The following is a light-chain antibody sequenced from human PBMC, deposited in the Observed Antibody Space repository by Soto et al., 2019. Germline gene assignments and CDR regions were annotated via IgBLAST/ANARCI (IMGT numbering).Light chain of an antibody. CDR3: SSYVGSNNFPYV. CDR1: SSDVGGYNY. CDR2: EVD. Sequence: QSALTQPPSASGSPGQSVTISCTGTSSDVGGYNYVSWYQHHPGKAPKLIIYEVDERPSGVPDRFSGSKSGNTASLTVSGFQAEDEADYYCSSYVGSNNFPYVFGTGTKVTVL. J-gene: IGLJ1*01. V-gene: IGLV2-8*01.